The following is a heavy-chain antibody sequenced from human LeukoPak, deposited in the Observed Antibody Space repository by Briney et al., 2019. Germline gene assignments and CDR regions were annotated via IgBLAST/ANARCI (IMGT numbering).Heavy chain of an antibody. CDR2: IATDGTI. Sequence: GGSLRLSCAASGFIVGSCEMNWVRQTPGKGLEWVSFIATDGTIFYADSVKGRFTISRDNSKNTLYLLMNSLRAEDTAVYYCAKTERWLQLAYYYYMDVWGKGTTVTVSS. V-gene: IGHV3-48*03. CDR1: GFIVGSCE. J-gene: IGHJ6*03. D-gene: IGHD5-24*01. CDR3: AKTERWLQLAYYYYMDV.